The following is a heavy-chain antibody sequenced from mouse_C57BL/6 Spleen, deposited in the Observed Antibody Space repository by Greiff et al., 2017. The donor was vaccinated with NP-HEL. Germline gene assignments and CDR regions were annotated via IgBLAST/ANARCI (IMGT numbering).Heavy chain of an antibody. V-gene: IGHV5-15*01. Sequence: EVQVVESGGGLVQPGGSLKLSCAASGFTFSDYGMAWVRQAPRKGPEWVAFISNLAYSIYYADTVTGRFTISRENAKNTLYLEMSSLRSEDTAMYYCARQELGRGYFDYWGQGTTLTVSS. J-gene: IGHJ2*01. CDR3: ARQELGRGYFDY. CDR2: ISNLAYSI. D-gene: IGHD4-1*01. CDR1: GFTFSDYG.